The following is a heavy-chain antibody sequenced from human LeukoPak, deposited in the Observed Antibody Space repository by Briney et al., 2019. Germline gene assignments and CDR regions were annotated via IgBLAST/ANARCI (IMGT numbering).Heavy chain of an antibody. D-gene: IGHD2-21*02. CDR2: IKEDGSKK. CDR1: GFTFSEFW. CDR3: VRDAVTAY. J-gene: IGHJ4*02. Sequence: GGSLRLSCAASGFTFSEFWMSWVRQAPGKGLEWLANIKEDGSKKYYVDSVKGRFTISRDNAKNSLFLQMNSLRNEDTAVYYCVRDAVTAYWGQGTLVTVSS. V-gene: IGHV3-7*01.